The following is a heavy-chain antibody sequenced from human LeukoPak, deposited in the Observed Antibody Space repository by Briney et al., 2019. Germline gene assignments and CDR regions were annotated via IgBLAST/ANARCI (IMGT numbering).Heavy chain of an antibody. CDR3: ARHLFTRHEAFDI. V-gene: IGHV1-46*01. Sequence: GASVTVSCTASGYTFTSYYMHWVRQAPEQGLEWMGIINPSGGSTSYAQKFQGRVTMTRDTSTSTVYMELSSLRSEDTAVYYCARHLFTRHEAFDIWGQGTMVTVSS. CDR1: GYTFTSYY. J-gene: IGHJ3*02. CDR2: INPSGGST. D-gene: IGHD2-2*01.